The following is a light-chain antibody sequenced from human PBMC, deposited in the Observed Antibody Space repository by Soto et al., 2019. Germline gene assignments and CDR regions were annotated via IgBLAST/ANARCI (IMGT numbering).Light chain of an antibody. J-gene: IGKJ5*01. Sequence: EIVLTQSPGTLSLSPGETATLSCRASQSVSSGYLAWYQQKPGQAPRLLIFDAYRRATGIEDRFSGSGSGTDFTLTVKRLEPEDFAVYYCKQYGSSPFTFGQGTRLEIK. V-gene: IGKV3-20*01. CDR1: QSVSSGY. CDR2: DAY. CDR3: KQYGSSPFT.